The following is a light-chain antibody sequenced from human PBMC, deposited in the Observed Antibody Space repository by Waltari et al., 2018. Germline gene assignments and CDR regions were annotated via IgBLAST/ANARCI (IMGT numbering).Light chain of an antibody. Sequence: AIRITQSPSPLSASTGDRVTITCRASQGISSYLAWYQQKPGKAPKLLIYAASTLQSGVPSRFSGSGSGTDFTLTISCLQSEDFATYYCQQYYSYPPTFGGGTKVEIK. CDR3: QQYYSYPPT. CDR1: QGISSY. V-gene: IGKV1-8*01. CDR2: AAS. J-gene: IGKJ4*01.